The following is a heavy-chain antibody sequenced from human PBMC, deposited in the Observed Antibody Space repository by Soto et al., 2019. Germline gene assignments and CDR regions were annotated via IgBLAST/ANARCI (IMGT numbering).Heavy chain of an antibody. CDR3: ARCENGIYYFDY. V-gene: IGHV3-33*01. D-gene: IGHD1-26*01. Sequence: GGSLRLSCAASGFTFRSYGMHWVRQAPGKGLEWVAVIWHDGSNEYYADSVKGRFTISRDNSKNTLHLQMNSLRVDDTAVYYCARCENGIYYFDYWGQGILVTVYS. CDR2: IWHDGSNE. J-gene: IGHJ4*02. CDR1: GFTFRSYG.